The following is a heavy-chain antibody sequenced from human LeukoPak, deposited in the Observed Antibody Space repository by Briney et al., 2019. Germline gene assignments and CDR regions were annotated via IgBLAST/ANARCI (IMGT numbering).Heavy chain of an antibody. Sequence: GGSLRLSCAASGFTFSSYWMHWVRQAPGKGLVWVSRINGDGSSTTYADSVKGRFTISRDNAKHSLYLQMNSLRAEDTAVYYCAREGYGYKGLDYWGQGTLVTVSS. V-gene: IGHV3-74*01. CDR2: INGDGSST. D-gene: IGHD5-18*01. CDR3: AREGYGYKGLDY. CDR1: GFTFSSYW. J-gene: IGHJ4*02.